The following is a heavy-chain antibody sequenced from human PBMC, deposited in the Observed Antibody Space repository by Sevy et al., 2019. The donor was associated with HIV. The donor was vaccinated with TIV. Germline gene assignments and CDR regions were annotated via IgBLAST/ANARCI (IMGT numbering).Heavy chain of an antibody. Sequence: GESLKISCAASGFTFSSYGMHWVRQAPGKGLEWVAFIRYDGSNKYYADSVKGRFTISRDNSKNTLYLQMNSLRAEDTAVYYCAKDRGPVGPVLYYYYGMDVWGQGTTVTVSS. V-gene: IGHV3-30*02. J-gene: IGHJ6*02. CDR2: IRYDGSNK. CDR1: GFTFSSYG. D-gene: IGHD1-26*01. CDR3: AKDRGPVGPVLYYYYGMDV.